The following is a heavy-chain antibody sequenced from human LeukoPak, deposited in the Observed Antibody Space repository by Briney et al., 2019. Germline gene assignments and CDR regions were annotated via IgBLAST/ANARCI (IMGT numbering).Heavy chain of an antibody. CDR2: ISSSGSTI. D-gene: IGHD3-22*01. J-gene: IGHJ4*02. V-gene: IGHV3-48*03. CDR3: AKQGNYYGSSGYVDY. CDR1: GFTFSSYE. Sequence: PGGSLRLSCAASGFTFSSYEMNWVRQAPGKGLEWVSYISSSGSTIYYADSVQGRFTISRDNSNNTLYLQMNSLRAEDTAIYYCAKQGNYYGSSGYVDYWGQGALVTVSS.